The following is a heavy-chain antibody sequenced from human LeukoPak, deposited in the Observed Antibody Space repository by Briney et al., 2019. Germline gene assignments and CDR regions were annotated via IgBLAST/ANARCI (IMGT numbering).Heavy chain of an antibody. CDR2: IIPILGIA. J-gene: IGHJ4*02. V-gene: IGHV1-69*04. D-gene: IGHD6-19*01. CDR3: ASGRASGWFDY. CDR1: GGTFSSYA. Sequence: ASVKVSCKASGGTFSSYAISWVRQAPGQGLEWMGRIIPILGIANYAQKFQGRVTITADKSTSTAYMELSSLRSEDTAVYYCASGRASGWFDYWGQGTLVTVSS.